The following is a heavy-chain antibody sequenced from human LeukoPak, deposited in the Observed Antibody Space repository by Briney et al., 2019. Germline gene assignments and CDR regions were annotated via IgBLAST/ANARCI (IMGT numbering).Heavy chain of an antibody. CDR1: GYTFTSYY. J-gene: IGHJ5*02. CDR2: INPSGGST. Sequence: ASVKVSCKASGYTFTSYYMHWVRQAPGQGLEWMGIINPSGGSTSYAQKFQGRVTMTRDTSTSTVYMELSSLRSEDTAVYYCARDKDIVATITGWFDPWGQGTLVTVSS. D-gene: IGHD5-12*01. CDR3: ARDKDIVATITGWFDP. V-gene: IGHV1-46*01.